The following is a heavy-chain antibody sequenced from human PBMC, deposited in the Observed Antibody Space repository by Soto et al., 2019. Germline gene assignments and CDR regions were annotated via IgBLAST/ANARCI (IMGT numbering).Heavy chain of an antibody. CDR3: ARRLYGDYDY. CDR1: GYSFTTSG. CDR2: ISTYNGNT. J-gene: IGHJ4*02. Sequence: ASVKVSCKASGYSFTTSGITWVRQAPGQGLEWMGWISTYNGNTNYAQKLQDRVTLTTDTSTSTAYMELRSLRSDDTAAYYCARRLYGDYDYWGQGTLVTVSS. D-gene: IGHD4-17*01. V-gene: IGHV1-18*01.